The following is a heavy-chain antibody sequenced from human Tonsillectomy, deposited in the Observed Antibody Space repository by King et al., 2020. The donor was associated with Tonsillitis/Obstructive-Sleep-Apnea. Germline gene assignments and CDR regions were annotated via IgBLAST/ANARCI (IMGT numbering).Heavy chain of an antibody. Sequence: VQLVESGGGLVQPGGSLRLSCAASGFTFSSYEMNWVRQAPGKGLEWVSYISSSGSTIYYADSVKGRFTISRNNAKNSLYLQMNSLRAEDTAVYYCGRRLSSSWYANWFDPWGQGTLVTVSS. CDR1: GFTFSSYE. CDR3: GRRLSSSWYANWFDP. CDR2: ISSSGSTI. J-gene: IGHJ5*02. D-gene: IGHD6-13*01. V-gene: IGHV3-48*03.